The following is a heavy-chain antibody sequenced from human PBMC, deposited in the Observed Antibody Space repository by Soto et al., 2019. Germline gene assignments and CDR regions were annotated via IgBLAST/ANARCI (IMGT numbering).Heavy chain of an antibody. CDR1: GYTFTGYY. CDR2: INPNSGGT. J-gene: IGHJ6*02. CDR3: ARDRALWMYYVFWSGSVLGGMDG. D-gene: IGHD3-3*01. Sequence: QVQLVQSGAEVTKPGASVKVSCKASGYTFTGYYMHWVRQAPGQGLEWMGWINPNSGGTNYAQKFQGRVPMTRDTSISSAYMDLSRLRSDDTAVYYCARDRALWMYYVFWSGSVLGGMDGWGQGTTVTVSS. V-gene: IGHV1-2*02.